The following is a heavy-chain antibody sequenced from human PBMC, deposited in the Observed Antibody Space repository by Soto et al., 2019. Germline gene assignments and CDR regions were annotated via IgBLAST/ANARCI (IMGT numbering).Heavy chain of an antibody. CDR1: GGLISGYY. CDR2: IYYSGST. CDR3: ATPYYDILTGYPYYFDY. J-gene: IGHJ4*02. D-gene: IGHD3-9*01. V-gene: IGHV4-59*01. Sequence: SGTQSITCTVAGGLISGYYCSWIQQXPGKGLEWIGYIYYSGSTNYNPSLKSRVTISVDTSKNQFSLKLSSVTAADTAVYYCATPYYDILTGYPYYFDYWGQGTLVPVSS.